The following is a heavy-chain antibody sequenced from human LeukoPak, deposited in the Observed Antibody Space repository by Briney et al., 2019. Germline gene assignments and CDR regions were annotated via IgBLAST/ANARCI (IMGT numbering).Heavy chain of an antibody. D-gene: IGHD5-18*01. CDR1: GGSFSGYY. CDR2: INHSGST. CDR3: ARGGYSYGLDY. V-gene: IGHV4-34*01. J-gene: IGHJ4*02. Sequence: PSETLSLTCAVCGGSFSGYYWSWIRQPPGKGLEWIGEINHSGSTNYNPSLKSRVTISVDTSKNQFSLKLSSVTAADTAVYYCARGGYSYGLDYWGQGTLVTVSS.